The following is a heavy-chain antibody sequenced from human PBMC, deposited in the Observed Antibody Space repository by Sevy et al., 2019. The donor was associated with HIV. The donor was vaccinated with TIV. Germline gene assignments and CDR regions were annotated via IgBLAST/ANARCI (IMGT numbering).Heavy chain of an antibody. J-gene: IGHJ6*02. CDR3: ARGGTYYYGSGRSRYYYYYGMDV. Sequence: GGSLRLSCAASGFTFSSYWMSWVRQAPGKGLEWVATMKEDGSEKSYVDSVKGRFTISRDNAKNSLYLQMNSLRAEDTAVYYCARGGTYYYGSGRSRYYYYYGMDVWGQGTTVTVSS. D-gene: IGHD3-10*01. V-gene: IGHV3-7*03. CDR1: GFTFSSYW. CDR2: MKEDGSEK.